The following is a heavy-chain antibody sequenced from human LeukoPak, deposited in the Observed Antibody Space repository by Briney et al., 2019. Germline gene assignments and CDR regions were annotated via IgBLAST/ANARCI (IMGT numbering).Heavy chain of an antibody. CDR2: INHSGST. CDR1: GGSFSGYY. D-gene: IGHD5-12*01. Sequence: SETPSLTCAVYGGSFSGYYWSWIRQPPGKGLEWIGEINHSGSTNYNPSLKSRVTISVDTSKNQFSLKLSSVTAADTAVYYCARAWLPRFDYWGQGTLVTVSS. V-gene: IGHV4-34*01. CDR3: ARAWLPRFDY. J-gene: IGHJ4*02.